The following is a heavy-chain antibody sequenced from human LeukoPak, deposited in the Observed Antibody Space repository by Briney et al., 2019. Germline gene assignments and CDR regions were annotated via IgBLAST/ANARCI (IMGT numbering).Heavy chain of an antibody. CDR3: DASDF. Sequence: GGSLRLSCAASGFTFATYAMGWVRQSPGKGLEWVSTISETGGGTHYANSVRGRFTISRDDSKNTLYLQMNNLRAEDTAIYYCDASDFWGQGTLVTVSS. CDR1: GFTFATYA. V-gene: IGHV3-23*01. CDR2: ISETGGGT. J-gene: IGHJ4*02.